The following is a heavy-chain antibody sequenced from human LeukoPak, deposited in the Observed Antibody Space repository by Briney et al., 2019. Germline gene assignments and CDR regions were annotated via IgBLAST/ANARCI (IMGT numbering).Heavy chain of an antibody. D-gene: IGHD2-2*01. V-gene: IGHV3-7*03. J-gene: IGHJ3*02. Sequence: GGSLRLSCAASGFIFSSYWMTWVRQAPGKGLEWVANIKQAGSENSYVDSVKGRFTISRDNAKNSLYLQMNSLKTEDTAVYNCTTGIVVEEDAFDIWGQGTMVTVSS. CDR3: TTGIVVEEDAFDI. CDR2: IKQAGSEN. CDR1: GFIFSSYW.